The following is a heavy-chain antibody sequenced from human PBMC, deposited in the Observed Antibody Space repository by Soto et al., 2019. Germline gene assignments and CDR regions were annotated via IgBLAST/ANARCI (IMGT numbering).Heavy chain of an antibody. CDR1: GGSISSGDYY. CDR3: ARSSYNWNYLFCFDY. V-gene: IGHV4-30-4*01. CDR2: IYYSGST. J-gene: IGHJ4*02. Sequence: SETLSLTCTVSGGSISSGDYYWSWIRQPPGKGLEWIGYIYYSGSTYYNPSLKSRVTISVDTSKNQFSLKLSSVTAADTAVYYCARSSYNWNYLFCFDYWGQGTLVTVSS. D-gene: IGHD1-7*01.